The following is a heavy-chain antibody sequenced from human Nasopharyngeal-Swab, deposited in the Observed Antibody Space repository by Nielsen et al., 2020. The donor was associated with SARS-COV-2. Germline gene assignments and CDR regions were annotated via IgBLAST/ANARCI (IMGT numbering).Heavy chain of an antibody. D-gene: IGHD1-26*01. CDR1: GFTFSSFC. CDR2: IAHDASNE. CDR3: ARDVGGRDNY. Sequence: GESLKISCAASGFTFSSFCMHWVRQAPGKGLEWVAFIAHDASNEYYGATVKGRFSISRDNAKNTLYLQMNSLRAEDTAIYYCARDVGGRDNYWGQGALVTVTS. J-gene: IGHJ4*02. V-gene: IGHV3-30*03.